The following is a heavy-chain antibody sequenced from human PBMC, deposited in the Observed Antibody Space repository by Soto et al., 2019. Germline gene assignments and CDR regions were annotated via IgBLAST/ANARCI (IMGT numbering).Heavy chain of an antibody. J-gene: IGHJ3*02. CDR2: IYSGGTT. CDR1: GFTVTNNY. D-gene: IGHD3-22*01. Sequence: GGSLRLSCAASGFTVTNNYMTWVRQAPGKGLEWVSVIYSGGTTYYTDSVKGRFTISRDNSKNTLYLQMNSLRAEDTAVYYCARGGSSGIPIGAFDIWGQGTMVTVSS. V-gene: IGHV3-66*01. CDR3: ARGGSSGIPIGAFDI.